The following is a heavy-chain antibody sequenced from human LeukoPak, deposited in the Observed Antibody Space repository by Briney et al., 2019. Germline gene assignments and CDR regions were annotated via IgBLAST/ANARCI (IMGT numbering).Heavy chain of an antibody. D-gene: IGHD6-19*01. CDR2: ISSNGGST. CDR1: GFTFSSYA. V-gene: IGHV3-64D*06. J-gene: IGHJ3*02. CDR3: VKDRRQWLVLNDAFDI. Sequence: PGGSLRLSCSASGFTFSSYAMHWVRQAPGKGLEYVSAISSNGGSTYYADSVKGRFTISRDDSKNTLYLQMSSLRAEDTAVYYCVKDRRQWLVLNDAFDIWGQGTMVTVSS.